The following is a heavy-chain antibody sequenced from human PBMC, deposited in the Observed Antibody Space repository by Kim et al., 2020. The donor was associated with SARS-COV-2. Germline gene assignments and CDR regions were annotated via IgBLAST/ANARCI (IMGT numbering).Heavy chain of an antibody. Sequence: ASVKVSCKASGYTFTTYGITWVRQAPGQGLEWMGWISAYKGNTNYAQKLQGRVTMTTDTSTRTAYMELRSLRSDDTAVYYCARNYSSTYYFDYWGQGTLVTVSS. CDR1: GYTFTTYG. V-gene: IGHV1-18*01. J-gene: IGHJ4*02. CDR3: ARNYSSTYYFDY. CDR2: ISAYKGNT. D-gene: IGHD6-19*01.